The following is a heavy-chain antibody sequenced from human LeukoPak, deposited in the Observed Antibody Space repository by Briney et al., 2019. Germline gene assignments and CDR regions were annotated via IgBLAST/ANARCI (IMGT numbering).Heavy chain of an antibody. J-gene: IGHJ4*02. CDR3: AREYDKLFDY. CDR1: GGSISSYY. Sequence: PSETLSLTCTVSGGSISSYYWSWIRQPPGKGLEWIGYIYYSGSTNYNPSLKSRVTISVDTSKNQFSLKLSSVTAADTAVYYCAREYDKLFDYWGQGTLVTVSS. CDR2: IYYSGST. D-gene: IGHD1-1*01. V-gene: IGHV4-59*12.